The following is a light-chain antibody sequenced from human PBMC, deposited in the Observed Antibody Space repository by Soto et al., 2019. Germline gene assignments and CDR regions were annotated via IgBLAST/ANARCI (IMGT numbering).Light chain of an antibody. CDR1: SSDVGGCNY. V-gene: IGLV2-14*01. J-gene: IGLJ1*01. Sequence: QSALTQPASVSGSPGQSITISCTGTSSDVGGCNYVSWYQHHPGKAPQLMIYEVNNQPSGVSNRFSGSKSGNTASLTISGLQAEAEADYYCSSYTSSSTYVFGSGTKLTVL. CDR3: SSYTSSSTYV. CDR2: EVN.